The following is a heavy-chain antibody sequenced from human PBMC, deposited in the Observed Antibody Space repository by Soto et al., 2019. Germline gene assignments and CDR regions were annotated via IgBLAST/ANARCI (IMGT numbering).Heavy chain of an antibody. V-gene: IGHV3-23*01. CDR2: ISGTGRST. J-gene: IGHJ4*02. Sequence: GGSLRLSCEASGFTFSNCAMSWVRQAPGKGLEWVSGISGTGRSTFYADSVKDRFTISRDNSKNTVYLQMSSLRAEDTAVYFCAKGNTSGCYFFDSWGQGTPVTVSS. D-gene: IGHD6-19*01. CDR3: AKGNTSGCYFFDS. CDR1: GFTFSNCA.